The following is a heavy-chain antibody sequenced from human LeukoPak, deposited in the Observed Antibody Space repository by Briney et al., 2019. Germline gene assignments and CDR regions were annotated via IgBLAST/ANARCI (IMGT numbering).Heavy chain of an antibody. J-gene: IGHJ4*02. CDR3: ATGEKNYSGN. D-gene: IGHD6-13*01. Sequence: ASVKVPCKASGYTFTGYYIHWVRQAPGQGLEWMGLINPNNGDTIYAQKFQSRVTMTRDTSISTGYMELSRLRSDDTAVYYCATGEKNYSGNWGQGTLVTVSS. V-gene: IGHV1-2*02. CDR1: GYTFTGYY. CDR2: INPNNGDT.